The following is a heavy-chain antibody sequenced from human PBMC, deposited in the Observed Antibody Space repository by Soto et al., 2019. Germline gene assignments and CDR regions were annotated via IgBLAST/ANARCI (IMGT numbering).Heavy chain of an antibody. V-gene: IGHV1-69*13. CDR2: IIPIFGTA. CDR3: ARGPPPDYYYDSSGHIDY. CDR1: GGTFSSYA. D-gene: IGHD3-22*01. Sequence: ASVKVSCKASGGTFSSYAISWVRQAPGQGLEWMGGIIPIFGTANYAQKFQGRVTITADESTSTAYMELSSLRSEDTAVYYCARGPPPDYYYDSSGHIDYWGQGTLVTVSS. J-gene: IGHJ4*02.